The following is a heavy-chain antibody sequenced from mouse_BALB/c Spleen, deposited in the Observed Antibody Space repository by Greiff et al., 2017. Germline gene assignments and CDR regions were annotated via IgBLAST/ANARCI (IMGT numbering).Heavy chain of an antibody. CDR3: TREKGNTWYFDV. J-gene: IGHJ1*01. V-gene: IGHV1-5*01. CDR1: GYSFTSYW. CDR2: IYPGNSDT. D-gene: IGHD2-1*01. Sequence: VQLKESGTVLARPGASVKMSCKASGYSFTSYWMHWVKQRPGQGLEWIGAIYPGNSDTSYNQKFKGKAKLTAVTSASTAYMELSSLTNEDSAVYYCTREKGNTWYFDVWGAGTTVTVSS.